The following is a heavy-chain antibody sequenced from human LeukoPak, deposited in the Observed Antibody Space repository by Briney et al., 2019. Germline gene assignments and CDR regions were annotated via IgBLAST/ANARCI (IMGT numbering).Heavy chain of an antibody. CDR1: GFTFSSYW. CDR3: AKHLWRDLLTFGEGYYFGS. D-gene: IGHD3-10*01. CDR2: IKQDGSEK. Sequence: TGGSLRLSCAASGFTFSSYWMSWVRQAPGKGLEWVANIKQDGSEKYYVDSVKGRFTISRDNAKNSLYLQMNSLRAEDTAVYYCAKHLWRDLLTFGEGYYFGSWGQGTLVTVSS. V-gene: IGHV3-7*01. J-gene: IGHJ4*02.